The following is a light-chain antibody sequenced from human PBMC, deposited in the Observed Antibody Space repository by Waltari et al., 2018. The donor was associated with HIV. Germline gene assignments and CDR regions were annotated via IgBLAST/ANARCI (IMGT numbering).Light chain of an antibody. Sequence: QSALTQPRPVSVSPGQSVTISCTGTSSDVGGYNYVSWYNKNQGKAPNFMIYDVSNRPSGVPDRCSGSKSGNTASLTISGLQAEDEADYYCCSYAGNYTFVFGGGTQVSVL. CDR1: SSDVGGYNY. V-gene: IGLV2-11*01. J-gene: IGLJ2*01. CDR3: CSYAGNYTFV. CDR2: DVS.